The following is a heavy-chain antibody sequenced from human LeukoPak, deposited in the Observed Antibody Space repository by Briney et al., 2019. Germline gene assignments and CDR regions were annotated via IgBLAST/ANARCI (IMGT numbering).Heavy chain of an antibody. Sequence: AASVKVSCKASGYTFTGYYMHWVRQAPGQGLEWMGWINPNTGGTKYAQKFQGRVTMTRDTSISTAYMELSRLRSDDTAVYYCAREEYYSGSYYYYYYMDVWGKGTTVTISS. V-gene: IGHV1-2*02. J-gene: IGHJ6*03. D-gene: IGHD1-26*01. CDR2: INPNTGGT. CDR3: AREEYYSGSYYYYYYMDV. CDR1: GYTFTGYY.